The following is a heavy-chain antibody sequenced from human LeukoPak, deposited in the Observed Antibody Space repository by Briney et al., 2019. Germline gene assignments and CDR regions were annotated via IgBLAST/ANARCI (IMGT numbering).Heavy chain of an antibody. CDR1: GFTFSRYW. CDR3: AELGITMIGGV. Sequence: GGSLRLSCAASGFTFSRYWVSWVRQAPGKGLEWVANIKQDGSEKYYMDSVKGRFTIPRDNAKNSLYLQMNSLRAEDTAVYYCAELGITMIGGVWGKGTTVTISS. CDR2: IKQDGSEK. V-gene: IGHV3-7*01. J-gene: IGHJ6*04. D-gene: IGHD3-10*02.